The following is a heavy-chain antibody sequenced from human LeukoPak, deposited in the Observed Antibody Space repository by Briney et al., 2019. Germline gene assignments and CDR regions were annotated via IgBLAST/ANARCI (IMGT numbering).Heavy chain of an antibody. V-gene: IGHV3-23*01. D-gene: IGHD4-17*01. CDR1: GFTFSSYA. J-gene: IGHJ4*02. Sequence: GGSLRLSCAASGFTFSSYAMSWVRQAPGKGLEWVSAISGSGGSTYYADSVKGRFTISRDNSKITLYLQMNSLRAEDTAVYYCAKDTGDYGAYFDYWGQGTLVTVSS. CDR3: AKDTGDYGAYFDY. CDR2: ISGSGGST.